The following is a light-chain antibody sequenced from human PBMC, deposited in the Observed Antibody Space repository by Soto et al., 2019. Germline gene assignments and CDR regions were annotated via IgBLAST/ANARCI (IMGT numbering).Light chain of an antibody. J-gene: IGLJ1*01. V-gene: IGLV3-21*02. CDR3: QVWDSSSDHSYV. Sequence: SYELTQPPSVSVAPGQTARITCGGSNIGSKSVHWYQQKPGQAPVLVVYDDSDRPSGIPERFSGSNSGNTATLTISRVEAGDEADYYCQVWDSSSDHSYVFGTGTKVTVL. CDR2: DDS. CDR1: NIGSKS.